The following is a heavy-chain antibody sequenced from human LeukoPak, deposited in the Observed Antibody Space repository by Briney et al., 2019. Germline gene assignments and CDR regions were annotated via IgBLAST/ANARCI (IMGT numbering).Heavy chain of an antibody. CDR1: GGSISSSSYY. CDR3: ARANRYDLYFDY. D-gene: IGHD5-12*01. Sequence: SETLSLTCTVSGGSISSSSYYWGWIRQPPGKGLEWIGSTYYSGSTNYNPSLKSRVSISVATSKNQFSLKLSSVTAADTAVYYCARANRYDLYFDYWGQGTLVTVSS. CDR2: TYYSGST. J-gene: IGHJ4*02. V-gene: IGHV4-39*07.